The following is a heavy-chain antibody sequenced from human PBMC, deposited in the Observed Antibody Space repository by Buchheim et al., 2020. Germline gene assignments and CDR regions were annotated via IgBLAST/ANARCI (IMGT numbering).Heavy chain of an antibody. J-gene: IGHJ4*02. D-gene: IGHD2-2*01. CDR3: ARVMVVVPAAKSFDY. CDR1: GFNFSIYA. V-gene: IGHV3-48*04. Sequence: EVQLLESGGGLVQPGGSLRLSCAASGFNFSIYAMTWVRQAPGKGLEWVSYISSSSSYTNYADSVKGRFTISRDNAKNSLYLQMNSLRAEDTAVYYCARVMVVVPAAKSFDYWGQGTL. CDR2: ISSSSSYT.